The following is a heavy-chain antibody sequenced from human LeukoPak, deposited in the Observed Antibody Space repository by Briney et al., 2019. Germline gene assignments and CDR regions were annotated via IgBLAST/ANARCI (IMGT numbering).Heavy chain of an antibody. Sequence: ASVKVPCKASGYTFTGYYMHWVRQAPGQGLEWMGWINPNSGGTNYAQKFQGRVTMTRDTSISTAYMELSRLRSDDTAVYYCARDVAGLYYYDSNGFDPWGQGTLVTVSS. CDR3: ARDVAGLYYYDSNGFDP. D-gene: IGHD3-22*01. J-gene: IGHJ5*02. CDR1: GYTFTGYY. CDR2: INPNSGGT. V-gene: IGHV1-2*02.